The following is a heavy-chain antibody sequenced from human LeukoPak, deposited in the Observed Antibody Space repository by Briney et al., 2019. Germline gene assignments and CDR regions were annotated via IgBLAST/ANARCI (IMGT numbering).Heavy chain of an antibody. Sequence: GGSLRLSCAASGFTFSSYWMSWVRQAPGKGLEWVSSISSSSSYIYYADSVKGRFTISRDNAKNSLYLQMNSLRAEDAAVYYCARDRAPNWFDPWGQGTLVTVSS. CDR3: ARDRAPNWFDP. J-gene: IGHJ5*02. CDR2: ISSSSSYI. V-gene: IGHV3-21*01. CDR1: GFTFSSYW.